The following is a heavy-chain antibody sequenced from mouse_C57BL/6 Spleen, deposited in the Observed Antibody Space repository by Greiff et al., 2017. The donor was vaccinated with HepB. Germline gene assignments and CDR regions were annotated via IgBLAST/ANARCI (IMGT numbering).Heavy chain of an antibody. J-gene: IGHJ4*01. V-gene: IGHV1-50*01. Sequence: QVQLQQPGAELVKPGASVKLSCKASGYTFTSYWMQWVKQRPGQGLEWIGEIDPSDSYTNYNQKFKGKATLTVDTSSSTAYMQLSSLTPEDSAVYYCARGVDYWGQGTSVTVSS. CDR3: ARGVDY. CDR2: IDPSDSYT. CDR1: GYTFTSYW.